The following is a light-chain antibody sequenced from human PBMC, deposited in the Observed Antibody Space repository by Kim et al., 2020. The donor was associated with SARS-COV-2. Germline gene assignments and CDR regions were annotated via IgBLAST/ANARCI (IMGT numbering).Light chain of an antibody. CDR1: QSISNY. CDR2: AAS. CDR3: QQYYSAPPA. V-gene: IGKV1-27*01. J-gene: IGKJ1*01. Sequence: LGDRVTISCRASQSISNYLAWYQRKPGKHPNLLIYAASSLQSGVPSRFSGSGSGTDFTLTISSLQPEDVSIYYCQQYYSAPPAFGQGTKVDIK.